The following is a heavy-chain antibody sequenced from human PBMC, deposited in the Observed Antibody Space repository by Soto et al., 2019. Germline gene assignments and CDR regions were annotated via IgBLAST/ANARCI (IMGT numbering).Heavy chain of an antibody. CDR3: TTVAPYYYDTSGYFYGPFDF. J-gene: IGHJ4*02. V-gene: IGHV3-15*07. Sequence: PGGSLRLSCAASGFTFSNAWMNWVRQAPGKGLEWVARIKSKTDGEATDYAAPVKGRFTISRDNSKNTLSLQLNSLKTEDTAMYYCTTVAPYYYDTSGYFYGPFDFWGLGTLVTVSS. CDR2: IKSKTDGEAT. CDR1: GFTFSNAW. D-gene: IGHD3-22*01.